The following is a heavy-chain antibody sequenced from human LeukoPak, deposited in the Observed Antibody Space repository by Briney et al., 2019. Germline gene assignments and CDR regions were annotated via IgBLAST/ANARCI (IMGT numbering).Heavy chain of an antibody. CDR2: IYYSGTT. J-gene: IGHJ4*02. D-gene: IGHD5-18*01. CDR1: GGSISSYY. CDR3: TRGTWDGGYSYGAPFYFDS. Sequence: SETLSLTCTVSGGSISSYYWSWIRQPPGKGLEWIGYIYYSGTTNYNPSLKSRVTISVDTSKNQFSLSLRSVTAADTALYYCTRGTWDGGYSYGAPFYFDSWGQGTLVTVSS. V-gene: IGHV4-59*01.